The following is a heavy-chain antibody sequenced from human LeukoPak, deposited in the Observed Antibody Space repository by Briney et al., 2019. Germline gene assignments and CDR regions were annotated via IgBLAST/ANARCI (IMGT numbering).Heavy chain of an antibody. CDR1: GGSISSYY. Sequence: PSETLSLTCTVSGGSISSYYWRWLRQPPGKGLEWIGYIYYSGSNNYNPSLKSRVTISVDTSKKQFSLTLSSVTAADTAVYYCAKSSGYGLIDIWGQGTMVTVSS. CDR3: AKSSGYGLIDI. CDR2: IYYSGSN. V-gene: IGHV4-59*01. D-gene: IGHD3-22*01. J-gene: IGHJ3*02.